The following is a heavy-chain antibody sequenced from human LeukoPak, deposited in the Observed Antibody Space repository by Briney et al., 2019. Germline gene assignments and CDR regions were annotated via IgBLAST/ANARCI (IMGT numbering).Heavy chain of an antibody. Sequence: VASVKVSCKASGYTFTSYGISWVRQAPGQGLEWMGWISAYNGNTNYAQKLQGRVTMTTDTSTSTAYMELRSLRSDDTAVYYCARAHYYGPGSYYPQHSWGKGTLVTVSS. CDR1: GYTFTSYG. CDR3: ARAHYYGPGSYYPQHS. V-gene: IGHV1-18*04. J-gene: IGHJ4*02. D-gene: IGHD3-10*01. CDR2: ISAYNGNT.